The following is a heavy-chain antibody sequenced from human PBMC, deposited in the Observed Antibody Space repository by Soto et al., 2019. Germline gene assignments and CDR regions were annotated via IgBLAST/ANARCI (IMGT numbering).Heavy chain of an antibody. J-gene: IGHJ3*02. D-gene: IGHD6-19*01. CDR2: ISGSGGST. V-gene: IGHV3-23*01. CDR1: GFTFSSYA. CDR3: GGSGWHAFDI. Sequence: EVQLLESGGGLVQPGGSLRLSCAASGFTFSSYAMSWVRQAPGKGLEWVSAISGSGGSTYYADSVKGRFTISRDNSKNTLYLQMNSLRAEDTAVYYRGGSGWHAFDIWGQGTMVTVSS.